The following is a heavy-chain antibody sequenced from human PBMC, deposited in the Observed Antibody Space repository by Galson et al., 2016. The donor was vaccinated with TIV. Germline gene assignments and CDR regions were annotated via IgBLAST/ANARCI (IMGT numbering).Heavy chain of an antibody. Sequence: ETLSLTCAVSGYSIRTGTYYWTWLRQPPGKGLEWIAYISYTGFTKYNPTLKSRVTIPVDTSKNHFSPKLTSVTAADTAVYFCARLYDFWTGYPSLDVWGQGTTVTVSS. V-gene: IGHV4-61*03. D-gene: IGHD3-3*01. CDR2: ISYTGFT. CDR3: ARLYDFWTGYPSLDV. CDR1: GYSIRTGTYY. J-gene: IGHJ6*02.